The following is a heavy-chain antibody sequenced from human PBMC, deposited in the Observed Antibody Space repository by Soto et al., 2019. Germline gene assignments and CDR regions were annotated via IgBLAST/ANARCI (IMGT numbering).Heavy chain of an antibody. D-gene: IGHD3-9*01. Sequence: EVQLLESGGGLVQPGGSLRLSCAASGFTFSSYAMSWVRQAPGKGLEWVSAISGSGGSTYYADSVKGRFTISRDNSKNTLYLQMNSLRAEDTAVYYCAKEFQYYDILTGYWDYWGQGTLVTVSS. CDR2: ISGSGGST. CDR1: GFTFSSYA. V-gene: IGHV3-23*01. J-gene: IGHJ4*02. CDR3: AKEFQYYDILTGYWDY.